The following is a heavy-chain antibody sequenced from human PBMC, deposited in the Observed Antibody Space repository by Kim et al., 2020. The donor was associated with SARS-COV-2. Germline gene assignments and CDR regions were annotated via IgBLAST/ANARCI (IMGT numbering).Heavy chain of an antibody. J-gene: IGHJ5*01. CDR2: ISFNGREK. CDR3: VKPLRGLLPPSPFES. D-gene: IGHD2-15*01. CDR1: GFTFSDYA. V-gene: IGHV3-30-3*02. Sequence: GGSLRLSCAASGFTFSDYAMHWVRQAPGKGLEWMSLISFNGREKNLADSVKGRFTISRDNSKNISYREMSSLTPDDTAIYYCVKPLRGLLPPSPFESWGQGIVVTVSS.